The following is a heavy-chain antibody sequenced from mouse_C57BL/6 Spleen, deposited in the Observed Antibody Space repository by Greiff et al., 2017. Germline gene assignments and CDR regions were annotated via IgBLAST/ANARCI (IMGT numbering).Heavy chain of an antibody. V-gene: IGHV1-80*01. J-gene: IGHJ2*01. CDR3: ARGGYDAPFDY. CDR1: GYAFSSYW. CDR2: IYPGDGDT. Sequence: VQRVESGAELVKPGASVKISCKASGYAFSSYWMNWVKQRPGKGLEWIGQIYPGDGDTNYNGKFKGKATLTADKSSSTAYMQLSSLTSEDSAVYFCARGGYDAPFDYWGQGTTLTVSS. D-gene: IGHD2-2*01.